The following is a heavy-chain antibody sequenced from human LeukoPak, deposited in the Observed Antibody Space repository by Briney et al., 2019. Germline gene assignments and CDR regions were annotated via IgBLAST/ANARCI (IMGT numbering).Heavy chain of an antibody. J-gene: IGHJ4*02. Sequence: SQTLSLTCIVSGGPISSGSNYYSWIRQSAGKGLEWIGRIYTTGSSDYSPSLKSRVVMSTDTSKNQFSLRLSSVTAADTAVYYCATSGGGEYSFDDWGQGTLVTVSS. D-gene: IGHD3-16*01. CDR3: ATSGGGEYSFDD. CDR2: IYTTGSS. CDR1: GGPISSGSNY. V-gene: IGHV4-61*02.